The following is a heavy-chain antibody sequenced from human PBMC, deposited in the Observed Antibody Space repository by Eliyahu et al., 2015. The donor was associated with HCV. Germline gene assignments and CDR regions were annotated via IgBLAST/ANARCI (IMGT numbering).Heavy chain of an antibody. CDR3: ATEDS. J-gene: IGHJ4*02. D-gene: IGHD1-14*01. CDR2: XXSGGTT. CDR1: GFIXSXNY. V-gene: IGHV3-53*01. Sequence: DVQLVESGGGLIQPGGSLRLSCAAPGFIXSXNYMTWVRPIPGKGLEWVSVXXSGGTTYHADSVRGRFTISRDNTKNTLYLQMNSLRAEDTAVYYCATEDSWGQGTLVTVSS.